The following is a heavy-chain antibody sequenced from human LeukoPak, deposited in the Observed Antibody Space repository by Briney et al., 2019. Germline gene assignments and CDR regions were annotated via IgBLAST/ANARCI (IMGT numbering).Heavy chain of an antibody. D-gene: IGHD2-8*02. CDR3: ARDRSPRGTSTGKLDF. V-gene: IGHV4-31*03. CDR1: GGSIGSTTYY. J-gene: IGHJ4*02. Sequence: SSETLSLTCTVSGGSIGSTTYYWSWIRQHPGKGLEWIGYIYYSGSTYYNPSLKSRVTISVDTSKNQFSLKLTSVTAADTAMYYRARDRSPRGTSTGKLDFWGQGTLVTVSS. CDR2: IYYSGST.